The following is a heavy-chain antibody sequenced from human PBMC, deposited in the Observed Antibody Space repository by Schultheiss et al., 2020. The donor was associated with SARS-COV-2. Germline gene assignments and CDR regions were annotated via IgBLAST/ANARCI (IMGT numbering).Heavy chain of an antibody. D-gene: IGHD6-13*01. CDR3: ARDPAWGIAAVGKRGYYGMDV. V-gene: IGHV3-23*01. J-gene: IGHJ6*02. Sequence: GASLKISCAASGFTFSTYAISWVRQAPGKGLEWVSAISGSGGSTYYADSVKGRFTISRDNSKNTLYLQMNSLRAEDTAVYYCARDPAWGIAAVGKRGYYGMDVWGQGTTVTVSS. CDR1: GFTFSTYA. CDR2: ISGSGGST.